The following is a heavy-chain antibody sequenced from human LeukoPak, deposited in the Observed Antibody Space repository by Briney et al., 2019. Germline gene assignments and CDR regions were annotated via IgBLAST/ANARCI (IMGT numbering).Heavy chain of an antibody. D-gene: IGHD3-3*01. CDR2: MYHSGST. V-gene: IGHV4-38-2*02. CDR3: ARILWYDFWSGYLPNYYYMDV. J-gene: IGHJ6*03. CDR1: GYSISSGHY. Sequence: KPSETLSLTCTVSGYSISSGHYWGWIRQPPGKGLEWIGSMYHSGSTYYNPSLKSRVTISVDTSKNQFSLKLSSVTAADTAVYYCARILWYDFWSGYLPNYYYMDVWGKGTTVTVSS.